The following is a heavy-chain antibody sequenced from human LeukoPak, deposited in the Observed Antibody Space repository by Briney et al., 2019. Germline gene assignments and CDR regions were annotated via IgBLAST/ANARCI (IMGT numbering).Heavy chain of an antibody. J-gene: IGHJ4*02. CDR1: GGSISSSSYY. Sequence: SETLSHTCTVSGGSISSSSYYWGWIRQPPGKGLEWIGSIYYSGSTYYNPSLKSRVTISVDTSKNQFSLKLSSATAADTAVYYCARYRVFFVYWGQGTLVTVSS. CDR3: ARYRVFFVY. D-gene: IGHD3-16*02. V-gene: IGHV4-39*01. CDR2: IYYSGST.